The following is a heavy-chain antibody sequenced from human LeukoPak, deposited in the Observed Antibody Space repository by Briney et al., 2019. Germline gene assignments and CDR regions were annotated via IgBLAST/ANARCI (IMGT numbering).Heavy chain of an antibody. Sequence: SETLSLTCTVSGGSISSYYWSWIRQPAGKGLEWIGRIYTSGSTNYNPSLKSRVTMSVDTSKNQFSLKLSSVTAADTAVYYCARAGPYDSSCYCGGGYYYYYMDVWGKGTTVTVSS. D-gene: IGHD3-22*01. CDR1: GGSISSYY. CDR3: ARAGPYDSSCYCGGGYYYYYMDV. V-gene: IGHV4-4*07. J-gene: IGHJ6*03. CDR2: IYTSGST.